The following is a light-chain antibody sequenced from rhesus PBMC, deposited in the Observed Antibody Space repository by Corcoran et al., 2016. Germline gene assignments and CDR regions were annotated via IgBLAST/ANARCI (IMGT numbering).Light chain of an antibody. CDR2: AAT. Sequence: DIQMTQSPSSLSASVGDTVTITCRASQGISSYLNWFQQQPGKAPKLLLYAATTLQSGVPSRFSGSGSGTDFTLTISSLQPEDFATYYCQQYKSYPWTFGQGTKVEIK. J-gene: IGKJ1*01. CDR3: QQYKSYPWT. CDR1: QGISSY. V-gene: IGKV1-28*02.